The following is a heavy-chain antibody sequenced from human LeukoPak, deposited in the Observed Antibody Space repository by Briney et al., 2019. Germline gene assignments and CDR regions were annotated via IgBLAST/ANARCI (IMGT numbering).Heavy chain of an antibody. Sequence: ASVKVSCKASGYTFTGSYIHWVRQAPGQGLEWMGRINLNSGDTNYAQKFQGRVTMTRDTSITTAYMELRSLRSDDTAVYYCARGPVAGIFDYWGQGTLVTVSS. J-gene: IGHJ4*02. D-gene: IGHD6-19*01. CDR1: GYTFTGSY. CDR2: INLNSGDT. CDR3: ARGPVAGIFDY. V-gene: IGHV1-2*06.